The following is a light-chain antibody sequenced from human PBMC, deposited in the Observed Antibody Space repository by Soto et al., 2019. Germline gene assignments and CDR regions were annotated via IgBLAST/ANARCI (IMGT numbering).Light chain of an antibody. J-gene: IGLJ1*01. V-gene: IGLV2-8*01. CDR1: SSDVGGYNY. Sequence: QSALTQPPSASGSPGQSVTISCTGTSSDVGGYNYASWYQQYPGKVPNLMVYEVNKRPSGVPDRFSGSKSGNTASLTVSGLQADDEADYYCTSYAGGNNVFGTGTKLTVL. CDR3: TSYAGGNNV. CDR2: EVN.